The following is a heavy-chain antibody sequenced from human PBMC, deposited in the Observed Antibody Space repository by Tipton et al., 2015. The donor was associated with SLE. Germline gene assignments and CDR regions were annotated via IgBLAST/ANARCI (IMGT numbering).Heavy chain of an antibody. J-gene: IGHJ6*02. CDR1: GYTFNTYW. CDR3: ARHGTEGSCTGGGCYSDYSYGMDV. V-gene: IGHV5-51*01. CDR2: IYPGDSDT. D-gene: IGHD2-15*01. Sequence: VQLVQSEAEVKKPGESLKISCKASGYTFNTYWIAWVRQMPGKGLECMGIIYPGDSDTRYSPSFRGQVTISADKSISTSYLQWSSLKASDTAIYYCARHGTEGSCTGGGCYSDYSYGMDVWGQGTTVTVSS.